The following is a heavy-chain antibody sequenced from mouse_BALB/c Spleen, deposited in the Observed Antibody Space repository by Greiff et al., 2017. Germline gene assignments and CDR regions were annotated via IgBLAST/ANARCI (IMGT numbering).Heavy chain of an antibody. J-gene: IGHJ4*01. D-gene: IGHD1-1*02. CDR1: GYTFTDYA. V-gene: IGHV1S137*01. CDR2: ISTYYGDA. Sequence: QVQLQQSGAELVRPGVSVKISCKGSGYTFTDYAMHWVKQSHAKSLEWIGVISTYYGDASYNQKFKGKATMTVDKSSSTAYMELARLTSEDSAIYYCARWRDYGTAMDYWGQGTSVTVSS. CDR3: ARWRDYGTAMDY.